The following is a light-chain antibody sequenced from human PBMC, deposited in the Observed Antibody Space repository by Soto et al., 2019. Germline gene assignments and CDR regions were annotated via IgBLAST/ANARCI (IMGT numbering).Light chain of an antibody. CDR2: EVS. V-gene: IGLV2-14*01. CDR1: SSDVGGYNY. Sequence: QSALTQPASVSGSPGQSITISCTGTSSDVGGYNYVFWYQQYPGKAPKLMIYEVSNRPSGVSNRFSGSKSGNTASLTISGLQAEDEADYSCTSYTTSSTLVVFGGGTKVTVL. CDR3: TSYTTSSTLVV. J-gene: IGLJ2*01.